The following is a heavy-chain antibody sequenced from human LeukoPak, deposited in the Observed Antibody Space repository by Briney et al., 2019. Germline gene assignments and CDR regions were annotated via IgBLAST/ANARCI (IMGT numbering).Heavy chain of an antibody. V-gene: IGHV3-66*02. D-gene: IGHD5-24*01. Sequence: GGSLRLSCAAARFTVSNNYMNWVRQAPGKGLEWVSVIYSDGSTYYADSVKGRFTISRDNSKNTLYLQMNSLRAEDTAVYYCAKEEMATLLQINYFDYWGQGTLVTVSS. CDR3: AKEEMATLLQINYFDY. CDR2: IYSDGST. J-gene: IGHJ4*02. CDR1: RFTVSNNY.